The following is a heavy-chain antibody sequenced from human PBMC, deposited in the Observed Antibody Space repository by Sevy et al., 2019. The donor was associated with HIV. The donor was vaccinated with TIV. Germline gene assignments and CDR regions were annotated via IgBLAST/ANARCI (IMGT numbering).Heavy chain of an antibody. D-gene: IGHD6-13*01. J-gene: IGHJ3*01. CDR1: GVTFSGYA. Sequence: ASVKVSCKASGVTFSGYAINWVRRTPGQGLEWMGWIVPSFDLSKYAQKFQGRVTFTADESTDTAYMKLSSLRSDDTAVYYCARPQRPSGYSSSGDAFDVWGQGTMVTVSS. V-gene: IGHV1-69*13. CDR2: IVPSFDLS. CDR3: ARPQRPSGYSSSGDAFDV.